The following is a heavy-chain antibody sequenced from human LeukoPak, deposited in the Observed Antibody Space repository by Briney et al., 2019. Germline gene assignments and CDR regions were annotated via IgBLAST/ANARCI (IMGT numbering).Heavy chain of an antibody. CDR1: GYTFTSYY. D-gene: IGHD3-22*01. J-gene: IGHJ3*02. CDR2: FNPRGGST. V-gene: IGHV1-46*01. Sequence: GASVKVSCKASGYTFTSYYMHWVRQAPGQGLEWMGIFNPRGGSTSYAQKFQGRVTMTRDTSTSTVYMVLSSLRSEDTAVYYCAREDRPYYYDSSGYSAFDIWGQGTMVIVSS. CDR3: AREDRPYYYDSSGYSAFDI.